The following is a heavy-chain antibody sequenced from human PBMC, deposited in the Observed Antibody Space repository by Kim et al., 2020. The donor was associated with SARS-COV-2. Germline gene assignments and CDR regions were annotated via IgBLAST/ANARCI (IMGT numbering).Heavy chain of an antibody. J-gene: IGHJ4*02. Sequence: ANSVKSHFTNARDKSKNTLYLQMNSLRAEDTAVYYCARIKLDYGDYVFAYWGQGTLVTVSS. D-gene: IGHD4-17*01. CDR3: ARIKLDYGDYVFAY. V-gene: IGHV3-53*01.